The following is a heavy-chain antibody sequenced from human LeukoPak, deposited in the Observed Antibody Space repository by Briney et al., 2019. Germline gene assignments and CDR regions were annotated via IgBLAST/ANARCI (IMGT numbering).Heavy chain of an antibody. CDR3: ARGPTSRGVAFDY. V-gene: IGHV4-4*02. Sequence: PSGTLSLTCAVSGASIRSSNWWTWVRQTPGKGLEWIGEVYQSGSINSNPSLKSRVTISVDKSKNQFSLRLTSMAAADTAVYYCARGPTSRGVAFDYWGQGTLVTVSS. CDR1: GASIRSSNW. CDR2: VYQSGSI. J-gene: IGHJ4*02. D-gene: IGHD2-15*01.